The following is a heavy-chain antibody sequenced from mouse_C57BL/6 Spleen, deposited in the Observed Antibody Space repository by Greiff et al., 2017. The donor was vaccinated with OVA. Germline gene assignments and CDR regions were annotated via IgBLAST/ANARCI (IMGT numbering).Heavy chain of an antibody. Sequence: VQLQQPGTELVKPGASVKLSCKASGYTFTSYWMHWVKQRPGQGLEWIGNINPSNGGTNYNEKFKSKATLTVDKSSSTAYMQLSSLTSEDSAVYYYARSAYDYDEFAYWGQGTLVTVSA. J-gene: IGHJ3*01. CDR2: INPSNGGT. D-gene: IGHD2-4*01. CDR1: GYTFTSYW. V-gene: IGHV1-53*01. CDR3: ARSAYDYDEFAY.